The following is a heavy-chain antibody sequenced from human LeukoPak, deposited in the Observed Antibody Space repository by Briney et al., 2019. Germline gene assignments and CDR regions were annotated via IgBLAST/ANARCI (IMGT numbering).Heavy chain of an antibody. J-gene: IGHJ4*02. CDR2: ISYDGSNK. V-gene: IGHV3-30-3*01. CDR1: GFTFSSYA. Sequence: GGSLRLSCAASGFTFSSYAMHWVRQAPGKGLEWVAVISYDGSNKYYADSVKGRFTISRDNSKNTLYLQMNSLRAEDTAVYYCARELHGSSCYDYWGQGTLVTVSS. D-gene: IGHD6-13*01. CDR3: ARELHGSSCYDY.